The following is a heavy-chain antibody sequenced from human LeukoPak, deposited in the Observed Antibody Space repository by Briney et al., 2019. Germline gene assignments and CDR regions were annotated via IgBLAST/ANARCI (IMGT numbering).Heavy chain of an antibody. Sequence: GGSLRLSCAASGFTFSSYGMHWVRQAPGKGLEWVAVIWYDGSNKYYADSVRGRFAISRDNANNVLYLQMNSLRAEDTAVYYCARDPTYYLRYGYFDSWGQGTLVTVSS. J-gene: IGHJ4*02. CDR2: IWYDGSNK. D-gene: IGHD1-26*01. CDR3: ARDPTYYLRYGYFDS. CDR1: GFTFSSYG. V-gene: IGHV3-33*01.